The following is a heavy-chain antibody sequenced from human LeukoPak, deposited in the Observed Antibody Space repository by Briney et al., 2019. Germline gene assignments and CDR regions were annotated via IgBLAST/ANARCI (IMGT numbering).Heavy chain of an antibody. J-gene: IGHJ4*02. CDR1: GFTVSNDW. V-gene: IGHV3-15*01. D-gene: IGHD3-9*01. CDR3: TTEGDIVLRYFVVDY. CDR2: IKSKTDGGTS. Sequence: GGSVSLSCAASGFTVSNDWMSWVRQAPGGGVEWVGCIKSKTDGGTSKHSAAVKGRLNITRDDSKNTPYLQLNSLKTEYTAVYYCTTEGDIVLRYFVVDYWGQGTLVTVSP.